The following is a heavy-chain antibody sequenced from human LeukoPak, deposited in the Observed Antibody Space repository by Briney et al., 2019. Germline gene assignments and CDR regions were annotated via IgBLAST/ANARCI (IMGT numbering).Heavy chain of an antibody. CDR1: GGSFSGYY. V-gene: IGHV4-34*01. CDR2: INHSGST. Sequence: SETLSLTCAVYGGSFSGYYWSWIRQPPGKGLEWIGEINHSGSTNYNPSLKSRVTISVDTSKNQFSLKLSSVTAADTAVYYCARERARSGWKPKGGFDYWGQGTLVTVSS. J-gene: IGHJ4*02. CDR3: ARERARSGWKPKGGFDY. D-gene: IGHD6-19*01.